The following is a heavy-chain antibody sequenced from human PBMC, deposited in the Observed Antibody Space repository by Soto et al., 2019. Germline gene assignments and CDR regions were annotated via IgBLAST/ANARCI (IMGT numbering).Heavy chain of an antibody. J-gene: IGHJ4*02. CDR2: ISSSSSTI. CDR3: ARDQLQYSSGWYSSKTDLDY. CDR1: GFTFSSYS. Sequence: EVQLVESGGGLVQPGGSLRLSCAASGFTFSSYSMNRVRQAPGQGLEWVSYISSSSSTIYYADSVKGRFTISRDNAKNSLYLQMNSLRDEDTAVYYCARDQLQYSSGWYSSKTDLDYWGQGTLVTVSS. V-gene: IGHV3-48*02. D-gene: IGHD6-13*01.